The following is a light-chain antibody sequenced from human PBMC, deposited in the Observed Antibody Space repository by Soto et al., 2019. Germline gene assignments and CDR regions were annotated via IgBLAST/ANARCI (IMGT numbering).Light chain of an antibody. V-gene: IGLV2-14*01. Sequence: QSVLAQPSSVSGSPGQSITISCTGTSTDVGGYNYVSWYQHHPGKGPKLIIYEVSNRPSGVSDRFSGSKSGNKASLIISNLEAEDESDYYCGSYTSTDTPFVFGTGTKVTDL. CDR2: EVS. CDR1: STDVGGYNY. CDR3: GSYTSTDTPFV. J-gene: IGLJ1*01.